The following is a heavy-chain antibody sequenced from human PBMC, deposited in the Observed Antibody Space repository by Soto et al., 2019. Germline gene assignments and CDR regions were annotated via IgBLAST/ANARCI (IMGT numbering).Heavy chain of an antibody. CDR2: IDPSDSYT. CDR1: GNSFTSYC. CDR3: ARRPIRHLAARQGYYYGMDV. D-gene: IGHD6-6*01. Sequence: PVESLTISCQVSGNSFTSYCIICVLQMPGKGLEWMGRIDPSDSYTNYSPSFQGHVTISADKSISTAYLQWSSLKASDTAMYYCARRPIRHLAARQGYYYGMDVWGQGTTVTVSS. J-gene: IGHJ6*02. V-gene: IGHV5-10-1*01.